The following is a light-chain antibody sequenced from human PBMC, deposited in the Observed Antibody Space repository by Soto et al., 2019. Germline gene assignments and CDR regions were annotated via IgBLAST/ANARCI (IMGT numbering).Light chain of an antibody. Sequence: DIVMTQSPDSLAVSLGERATINCKSSQSVSSNLAWYQQKPGQAPRLLIYGASTRATGIPARFSGSGSGTEFTLTISSLQSEDFAVYYCQQYNNWPPSITFGQGTRLEI. CDR2: GAS. CDR1: QSVSSN. J-gene: IGKJ5*01. CDR3: QQYNNWPPSIT. V-gene: IGKV3-15*01.